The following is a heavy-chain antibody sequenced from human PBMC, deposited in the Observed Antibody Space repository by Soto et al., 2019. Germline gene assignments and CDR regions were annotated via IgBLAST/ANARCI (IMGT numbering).Heavy chain of an antibody. Sequence: GGSLRLSCAASGFTFSSYAMNWVRQAPGKGLEWVSSISSSSSYIYYADSVKGRFTISRDNAKNSLYLQMNSLRAEDTAVYYCARRASSYYDSSGYYGGYYWGQGTLVTVSS. CDR1: GFTFSSYA. J-gene: IGHJ4*02. D-gene: IGHD3-22*01. CDR3: ARRASSYYDSSGYYGGYY. CDR2: ISSSSSYI. V-gene: IGHV3-21*01.